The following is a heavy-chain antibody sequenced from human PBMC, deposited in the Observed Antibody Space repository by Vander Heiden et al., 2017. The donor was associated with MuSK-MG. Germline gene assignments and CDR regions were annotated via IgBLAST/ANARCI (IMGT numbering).Heavy chain of an antibody. D-gene: IGHD6-19*01. Sequence: EVQLAASGGGLVQPGRSLRLSCAASGFTFDDYAMHWVRQAPGKGLEWVSGISWNSGSIGYADSVKGRFTISRDNAKNSLYLQMNSLRAEDMALYYCAAQPGYSSGWYGDAFDIWGQGTMVTVSS. V-gene: IGHV3-9*03. CDR2: ISWNSGSI. CDR3: AAQPGYSSGWYGDAFDI. CDR1: GFTFDDYA. J-gene: IGHJ3*02.